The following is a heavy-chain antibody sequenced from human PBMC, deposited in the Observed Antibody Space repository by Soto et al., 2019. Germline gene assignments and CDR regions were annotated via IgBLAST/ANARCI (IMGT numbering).Heavy chain of an antibody. CDR2: IYYSGST. CDR3: ARRKGDRHTDPGIDY. J-gene: IGHJ4*02. V-gene: IGHV4-39*01. D-gene: IGHD3-10*01. Sequence: QLQLQESGPGLVKPSETLSLTCTVSGGSISSSSYYWGWIRQPPGKGLEWIGSIYYSGSTYYNPSPKGRVTISVDTSKNQFSLKLSSVTAADTAVYYCARRKGDRHTDPGIDYWGQGTLVTVSS. CDR1: GGSISSSSYY.